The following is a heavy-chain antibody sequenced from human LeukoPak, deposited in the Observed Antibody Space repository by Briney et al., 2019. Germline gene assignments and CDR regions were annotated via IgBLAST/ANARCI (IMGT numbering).Heavy chain of an antibody. CDR3: ARRVDATRWFDP. D-gene: IGHD2-15*01. J-gene: IGHJ5*02. V-gene: IGHV3-74*03. CDR2: INSDGTTT. Sequence: GGSLRLSCAASGFTFSNYFMHWVRQAPGKGLVWVSRINSDGTTTMYADSVKGRFAISRDNAKNTLYLQMNSLRDEDTAVYYCARRVDATRWFDPWGQGTLVTVSS. CDR1: GFTFSNYF.